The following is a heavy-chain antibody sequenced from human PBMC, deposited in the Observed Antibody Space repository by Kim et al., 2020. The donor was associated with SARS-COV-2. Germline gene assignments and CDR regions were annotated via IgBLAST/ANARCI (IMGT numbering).Heavy chain of an antibody. CDR1: GYTFTSHG. CDR2: ISAYNGNT. Sequence: ASVKVSCKASGYTFTSHGISWVRQAPGQGLEWMGWISAYNGNTNYAQKLQGRVTMTTDTSTSTAYMELRSLRSDDTAVYYCASAGYCSGGSCWGFDYWGQGTLVTVSS. J-gene: IGHJ4*02. CDR3: ASAGYCSGGSCWGFDY. D-gene: IGHD2-15*01. V-gene: IGHV1-18*01.